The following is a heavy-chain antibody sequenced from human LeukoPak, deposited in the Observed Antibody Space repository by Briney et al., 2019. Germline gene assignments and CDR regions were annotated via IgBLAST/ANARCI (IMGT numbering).Heavy chain of an antibody. CDR3: ARDHRGYCSGGSCYSKGYYYGMDV. J-gene: IGHJ6*02. CDR1: GFTFSSYA. V-gene: IGHV3-23*01. CDR2: ISGSGGST. D-gene: IGHD2-15*01. Sequence: GGSLRLSCAASGFTFSSYAMSWVRQAPGKGLEWVSAISGSGGSTYYADSVKGRFTISRDNAKNSLYLQMNSLRAEDTAVYYCARDHRGYCSGGSCYSKGYYYGMDVWGQGTTVAVSS.